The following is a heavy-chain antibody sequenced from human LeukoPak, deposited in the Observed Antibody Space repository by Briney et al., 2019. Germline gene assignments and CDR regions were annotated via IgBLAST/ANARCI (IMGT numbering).Heavy chain of an antibody. V-gene: IGHV1-2*02. CDR2: INPNSGGT. D-gene: IGHD3-10*01. Sequence: GASVKVSCKASGYTFTGYYMHWVRRAPGQGLEWMGWINPNSGGTNYAQKFQGRVTMTRDTSISTAYMELSRLRSDDTAVYYCARAGSGELLYYFDYWGQGTLVTVSS. CDR1: GYTFTGYY. CDR3: ARAGSGELLYYFDY. J-gene: IGHJ4*02.